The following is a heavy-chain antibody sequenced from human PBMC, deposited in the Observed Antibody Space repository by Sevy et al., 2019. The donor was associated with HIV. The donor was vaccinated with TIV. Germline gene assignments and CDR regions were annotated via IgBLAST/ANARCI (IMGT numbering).Heavy chain of an antibody. J-gene: IGHJ5*02. CDR2: IYYSGST. Sequence: SKTLSLTCTVSGGSISSSSYYWGWIRQPPGKGLEWIGSIYYSGSTYYNPSLKSRVTISVDTSKNQFSLKLSSVTAADTAVYYCARHIRGWYFGNWFDPWGQGTLVTVSS. CDR3: ARHIRGWYFGNWFDP. D-gene: IGHD6-19*01. CDR1: GGSISSSSYY. V-gene: IGHV4-39*01.